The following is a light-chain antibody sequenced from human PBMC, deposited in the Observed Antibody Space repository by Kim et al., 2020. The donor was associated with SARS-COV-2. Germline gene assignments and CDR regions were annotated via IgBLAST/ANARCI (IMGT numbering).Light chain of an antibody. V-gene: IGLV2-14*04. J-gene: IGLJ2*01. CDR3: SSYTSSSSVV. CDR2: DVS. CDR1: SSGVGGYNY. Sequence: GQSITISCTGTSSGVGGYNYVSWYQQHPGKAPKLMIYDVSKRPSGVSNRFSGSKSGNTASLTISGLQAEDEADYYCSSYTSSSSVVFGGGTQLTVL.